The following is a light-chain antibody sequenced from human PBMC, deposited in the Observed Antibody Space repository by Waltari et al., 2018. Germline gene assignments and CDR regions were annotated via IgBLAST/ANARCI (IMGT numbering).Light chain of an antibody. CDR2: EVN. Sequence: QSALTPPAYVSGSPGQSINISCPGTNNAFGSCNRGCGYQQHPGKAPKVIICEVNMRPSCVSIRFSGSKSGNTSSLTVSLLHPEDEADYYCCSYAGTPRVVFGGGTKLTVL. J-gene: IGLJ2*01. CDR3: CSYAGTPRVV. CDR1: NNAFGSCNR. V-gene: IGLV2-23*02.